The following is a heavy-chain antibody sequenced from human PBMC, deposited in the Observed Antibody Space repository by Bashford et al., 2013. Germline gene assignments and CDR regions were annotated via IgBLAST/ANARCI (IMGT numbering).Heavy chain of an antibody. J-gene: IGHJ5*02. V-gene: IGHV4-39*01. D-gene: IGHD6-6*01. Sequence: SETLSLTCTVSGGSISSSSYYWGWIRQPPGKGLEWIGSIYYSGSTYYNPSLKSRVTISVDTSKNQFSLKLSSVTAADTAVYYCARHVYSSSSTNWFDPGARDPGHRLL. CDR3: ARHVYSSSSTNWFDP. CDR2: IYYSGST. CDR1: GGSISSSSYY.